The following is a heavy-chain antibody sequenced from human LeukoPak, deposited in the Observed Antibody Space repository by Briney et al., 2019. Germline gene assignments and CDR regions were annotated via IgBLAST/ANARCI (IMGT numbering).Heavy chain of an antibody. J-gene: IGHJ4*02. CDR2: IYYSGST. CDR3: ARHHGAAAARGHFDY. D-gene: IGHD2-2*01. CDR1: GGSISSSSYY. V-gene: IGHV4-39*01. Sequence: SETLSLTCTVSGGSISSSSYYWGWIRQPPGKGLEWIGSIYYSGSTYYNPSLKSRVTISVDTSKNQFSLKLSSVTAADTAVYYCARHHGAAAARGHFDYWGQGTPVTVSS.